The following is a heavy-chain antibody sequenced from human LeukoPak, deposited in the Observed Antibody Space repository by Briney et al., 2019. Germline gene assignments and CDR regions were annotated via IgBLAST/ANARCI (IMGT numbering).Heavy chain of an antibody. CDR3: VKGACSSGCSGNH. CDR1: GIAFSDSA. Sequence: RGSLRLSRAASGIAFSDSAMYWVRQAPGKGLECVSVITDSFNTYYGDSVKGRFTVSRDNSRKTLYLQMNSLRVDDTALYYCVKGACSSGCSGNHWGLGTEVIVSS. D-gene: IGHD6-19*01. CDR2: ITDSFNT. V-gene: IGHV3-23*01. J-gene: IGHJ5*02.